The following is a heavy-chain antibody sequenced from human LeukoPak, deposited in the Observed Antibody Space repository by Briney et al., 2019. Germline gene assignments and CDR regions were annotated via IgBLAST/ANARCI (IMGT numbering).Heavy chain of an antibody. CDR1: GFTFSSYS. J-gene: IGHJ5*02. CDR3: ARDQGWFDP. V-gene: IGHV3-48*04. Sequence: GGSLRLSCAASGFTFSSYSMNWVRQAPGKGLEWVSYISSSSSTIYYADSVKGRFTISRDNAKNSLYLQMNSLRAEDTAVCYCARDQGWFDPWGQGTLVTVSS. CDR2: ISSSSSTI.